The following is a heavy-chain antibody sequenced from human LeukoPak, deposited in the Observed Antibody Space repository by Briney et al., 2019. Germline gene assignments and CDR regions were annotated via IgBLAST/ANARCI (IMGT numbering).Heavy chain of an antibody. CDR2: INHSGST. Sequence: SETLSLTCAVYGGSFSGYYWSWIRQPPGKGLEWIGEINHSGSTNYNPSLKSRVIISVDTSKNQFSLKLSSVTAADTAVYYYARYVPFRIVVPKGGMDVWGQGTTVTVSS. D-gene: IGHD2-15*01. V-gene: IGHV4-34*01. CDR1: GGSFSGYY. CDR3: ARYVPFRIVVPKGGMDV. J-gene: IGHJ6*02.